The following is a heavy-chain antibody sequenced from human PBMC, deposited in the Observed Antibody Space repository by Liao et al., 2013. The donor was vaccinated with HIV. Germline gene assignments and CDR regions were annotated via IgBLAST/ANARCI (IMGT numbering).Heavy chain of an antibody. D-gene: IGHD6-13*01. CDR2: INHSGST. CDR3: ARMREIAAGGLDAFDI. J-gene: IGHJ3*02. Sequence: QVQLQQWGAGLLKPSETLSLTCAVYGGSFSGYYWSWIRQPPREGGVEWIGEINHSGSTNYNPSLKSRVTISVDTSKNQFSLKLSSVTAADTAVYYCARMREIAAGGLDAFDIWGQGTMVTVSS. CDR1: GGSFSGYY. V-gene: IGHV4-34*01.